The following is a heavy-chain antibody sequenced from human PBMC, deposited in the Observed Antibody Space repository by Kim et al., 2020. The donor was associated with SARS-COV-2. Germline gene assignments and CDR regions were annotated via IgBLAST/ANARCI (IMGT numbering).Heavy chain of an antibody. D-gene: IGHD3-3*01. CDR2: ISGSGGST. CDR1: GFTFSSYA. J-gene: IGHJ3*02. CDR3: AKNARVFWSGYYNRDGLPDAFDI. V-gene: IGHV3-23*01. Sequence: GGSLRLSCAASGFTFSSYAMSWVRQAPGKGLEWVSAISGSGGSTYYADSVKGRFTISRDNSKNTLYLQMNSLRAEDTAVYYCAKNARVFWSGYYNRDGLPDAFDIWGQGTMVTVSS.